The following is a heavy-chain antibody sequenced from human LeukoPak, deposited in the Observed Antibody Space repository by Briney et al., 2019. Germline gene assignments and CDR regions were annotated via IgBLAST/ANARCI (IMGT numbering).Heavy chain of an antibody. CDR3: ARVVRLGPRDAFDI. CDR2: IYHSGST. J-gene: IGHJ3*02. V-gene: IGHV4-38-2*02. CDR1: GGSISSYY. Sequence: SETLSLTCTVSGGSISSYYWGWIRQPPGKGLEWIGSIYHSGSTYYNPSLKSRVAISVDTSKNQFSLKLSSVTAADTAVYYCARVVRLGPRDAFDIWGQGTMVTVSS. D-gene: IGHD3-16*02.